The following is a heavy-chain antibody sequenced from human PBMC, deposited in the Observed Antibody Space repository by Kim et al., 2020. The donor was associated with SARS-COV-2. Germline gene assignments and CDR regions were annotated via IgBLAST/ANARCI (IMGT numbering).Heavy chain of an antibody. Sequence: SETLSLTCAVSGGSISSSNWWSWVRQPPGKGLEWIGEIYHSGSTNYNPSLKSRVTISVDKSKNQFSLKLSSVTAADTAVYYCARGTYGSGSYYADYWGQGTLVTVSS. J-gene: IGHJ4*02. D-gene: IGHD3-10*01. CDR1: GGSISSSNW. CDR3: ARGTYGSGSYYADY. V-gene: IGHV4-4*02. CDR2: IYHSGST.